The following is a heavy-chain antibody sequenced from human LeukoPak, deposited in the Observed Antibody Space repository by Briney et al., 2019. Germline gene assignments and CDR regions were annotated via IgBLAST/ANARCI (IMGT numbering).Heavy chain of an antibody. Sequence: GGSLRHSCAASGFTVGSNYLSWVRQAPGKGLEWVAFIYSDGTTNYADSVKGRFTISRDNSKNTLYLQMNSLRAEDTAVYYCARELLDSGDYWGQGTLVTVSS. D-gene: IGHD3-10*01. CDR3: ARELLDSGDY. J-gene: IGHJ4*02. V-gene: IGHV3-66*01. CDR1: GFTVGSNY. CDR2: IYSDGTT.